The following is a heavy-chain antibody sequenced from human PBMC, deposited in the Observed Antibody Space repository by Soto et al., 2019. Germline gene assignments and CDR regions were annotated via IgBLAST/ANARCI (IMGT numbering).Heavy chain of an antibody. CDR1: GFTFDDSA. CDR3: VEDIIGAVSRLGGSFEV. J-gene: IGHJ3*01. CDR2: ITWNSNGI. D-gene: IGHD1-26*01. Sequence: EVQLVESGGGLVQPGRSLRLSCAASGFTFDDSAMHWVRQAPGKGLEWVSGITWNSNGIGYGDSVTGRFTISRDNAKNALNIQLSSLRPEDTALYCCVEDIIGAVSRLGGSFEVWGQGTMVTVSS. V-gene: IGHV3-9*01.